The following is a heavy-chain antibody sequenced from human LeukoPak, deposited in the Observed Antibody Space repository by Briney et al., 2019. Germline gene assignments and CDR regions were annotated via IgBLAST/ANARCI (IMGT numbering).Heavy chain of an antibody. CDR2: INTDGTIT. V-gene: IGHV3-74*01. Sequence: GGSLRLSCAVSGFTFSTYWMHWVRQAPGKGLVWVSRINTDGTITNYADSVKGRFTISRDNAKNMLHLQMNSLRADDTAVYYCSRSTFGQYDYRGQGTLVTVSS. CDR1: GFTFSTYW. CDR3: SRSTFGQYDY. D-gene: IGHD3-16*01. J-gene: IGHJ4*02.